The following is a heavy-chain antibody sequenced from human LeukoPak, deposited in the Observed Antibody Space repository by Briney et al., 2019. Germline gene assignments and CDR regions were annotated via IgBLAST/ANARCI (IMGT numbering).Heavy chain of an antibody. D-gene: IGHD3-10*01. CDR2: ISAHNGDT. CDR1: GYTFTTYG. Sequence: ASVKVSCKASGYTFTTYGISWVRQAPGQGLEWMGWISAHNGDTNYAQKLQGRVTMTTDTSTSTAYMELRSLRSDDTAVYYCARKSMVRVSGAFDIWGQGTMVTVSS. V-gene: IGHV1-18*01. J-gene: IGHJ3*02. CDR3: ARKSMVRVSGAFDI.